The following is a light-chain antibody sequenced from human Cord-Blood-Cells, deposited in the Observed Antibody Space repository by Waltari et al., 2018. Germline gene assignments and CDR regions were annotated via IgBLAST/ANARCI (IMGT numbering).Light chain of an antibody. CDR1: QSVSNSY. V-gene: IGKV3-20*01. J-gene: IGKJ4*01. CDR3: QQYGSSPLT. Sequence: EIGLTQSPGTLSLSPGERPTLSCRASQSVSNSYLAWYQQKPGQAPRLLIYGASSRATGIPDRFSGSGSGTDFTLTISRLEPEDFAVYYCQQYGSSPLTFGGGTKVEIK. CDR2: GAS.